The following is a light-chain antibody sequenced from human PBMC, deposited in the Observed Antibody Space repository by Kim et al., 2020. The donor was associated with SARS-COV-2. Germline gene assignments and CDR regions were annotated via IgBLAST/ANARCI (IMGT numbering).Light chain of an antibody. J-gene: IGLJ2*01. CDR1: SSDIGAYNH. CDR2: DVV. Sequence: QSVTISCNGSSSDIGAYNHVSWYQQYPGKAPELLIYDVVKRPSGVPYRFSGSKSGNTASLTISGLQAEDEADFYCCSYAGNFLHVLFGGGTQLTVL. CDR3: CSYAGNFLHVL. V-gene: IGLV2-11*03.